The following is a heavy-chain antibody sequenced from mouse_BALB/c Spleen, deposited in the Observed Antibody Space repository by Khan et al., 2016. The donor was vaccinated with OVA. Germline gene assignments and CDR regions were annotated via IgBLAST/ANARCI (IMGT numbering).Heavy chain of an antibody. CDR3: SRSLITTWYLDV. Sequence: EVELVESGGGLVQPGGSRKLSCAASGCTFSGFGMHWVRQAPEKGLEWVAYISFGSATIYYADTVKGRFTISRANPKHTLFLQMTSLRSEDTAIYYCSRSLITTWYLDVWGAGTTVTVSS. CDR1: GCTFSGFG. J-gene: IGHJ1*01. D-gene: IGHD2-4*01. V-gene: IGHV5-17*02. CDR2: ISFGSATI.